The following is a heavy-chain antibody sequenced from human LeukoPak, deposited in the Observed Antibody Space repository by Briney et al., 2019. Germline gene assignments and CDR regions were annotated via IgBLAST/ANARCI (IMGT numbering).Heavy chain of an antibody. Sequence: PGGSLRLSCAASGFTFSSYAMSWVRQAPGKGLEWVSAISGSGGSTYYADSVKGRFTISRDNSKNTLYPQMNSLRAEDTAVYYCAKGVLLIGIFDYWGQGTLVTVSS. CDR3: AKGVLLIGIFDY. V-gene: IGHV3-23*01. CDR1: GFTFSSYA. J-gene: IGHJ4*02. D-gene: IGHD2-15*01. CDR2: ISGSGGST.